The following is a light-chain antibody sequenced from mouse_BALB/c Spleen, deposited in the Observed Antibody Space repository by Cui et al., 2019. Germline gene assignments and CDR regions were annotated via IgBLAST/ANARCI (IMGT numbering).Light chain of an antibody. J-gene: IGKJ2*01. CDR2: WAS. V-gene: IGKV6-23*01. Sequence: DIVMTQSHKLMSTSVGDRVSITCKASQDVGTAVAWYQQKPGQSPKLLIHWASTRHTGVPDRFTGSGSGTDFTLTISNVQSEDLADYFCQQYSSYPLTFGGGTKLEIK. CDR1: QDVGTA. CDR3: QQYSSYPLT.